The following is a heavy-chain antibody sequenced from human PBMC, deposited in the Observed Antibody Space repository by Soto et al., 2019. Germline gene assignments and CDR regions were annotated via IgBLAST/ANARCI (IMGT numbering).Heavy chain of an antibody. Sequence: SETLSLTCTVSGGSISSYYWSWIRQPPGKGLEWIGYIYYSGSTNYNPSLKSQVTISVDTSKNQFSLKLSSVTAADTAVYYCAREGALGGAFDIWGQGTMVTVSS. D-gene: IGHD3-16*01. CDR3: AREGALGGAFDI. V-gene: IGHV4-59*01. CDR1: GGSISSYY. CDR2: IYYSGST. J-gene: IGHJ3*02.